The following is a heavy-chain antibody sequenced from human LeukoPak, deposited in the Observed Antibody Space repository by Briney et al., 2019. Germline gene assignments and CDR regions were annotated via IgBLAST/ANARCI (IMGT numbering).Heavy chain of an antibody. CDR3: AKSFMGDCTGGNCYNYFDC. D-gene: IGHD2-15*01. CDR2: ISGSDGST. CDR1: GFIFSGYG. Sequence: GGSLRLSCAASGFIFSGYGMSWVRQAPGKGLEWVSGISGSDGSTYYADSVKGRFTIARDNSKNTLYVQMNNLSADETAVYYCAKSFMGDCTGGNCYNYFDCWGQGTLVTVSS. J-gene: IGHJ4*02. V-gene: IGHV3-23*01.